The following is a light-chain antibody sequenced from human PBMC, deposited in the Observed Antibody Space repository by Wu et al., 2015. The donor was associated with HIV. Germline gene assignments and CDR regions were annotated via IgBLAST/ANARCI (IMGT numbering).Light chain of an antibody. CDR3: QQYGSSPIT. CDR1: QSVSSSY. Sequence: EIVLTQSPGTLSLSPGERATLSCRASQSVSSSYLAWYQQKPGQAPRLLIYGASGRATGIPDRFSGSGSGTDFTLTISRLEPGDFAFYFCQQYGSSPITFGPGTRLDMK. V-gene: IGKV3-20*01. J-gene: IGKJ5*01. CDR2: GAS.